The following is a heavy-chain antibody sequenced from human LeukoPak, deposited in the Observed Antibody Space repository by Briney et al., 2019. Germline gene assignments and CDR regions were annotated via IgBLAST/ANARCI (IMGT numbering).Heavy chain of an antibody. CDR2: IIPILGIA. D-gene: IGHD7-27*01. CDR3: ASTGPGDTGYFDY. V-gene: IGHV1-69*04. J-gene: IGHJ4*02. CDR1: GGTFSSYA. Sequence: SSVKVSCKASGGTFSSYAISWVRQAPGQGLEWMGRIIPILGIANYAQKFQGRVTITADKSTSTAYMELSSLRSEDTAVYYCASTGPGDTGYFDYWGQGTLVTVSS.